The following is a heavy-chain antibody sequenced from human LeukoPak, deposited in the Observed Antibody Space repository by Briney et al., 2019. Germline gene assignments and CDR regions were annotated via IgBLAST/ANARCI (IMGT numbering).Heavy chain of an antibody. D-gene: IGHD2/OR15-2a*01. CDR3: ARAIEGWFDP. Sequence: SVKVSCKASGCTFSSYAISWVRQAPGQGLEWMGRIIPIFGIANYAQKFQGRVTITADKSTSTAYMELSSLRSEDTAVYYCARAIEGWFDPWGQGTLVTVSS. V-gene: IGHV1-69*04. CDR1: GCTFSSYA. CDR2: IIPIFGIA. J-gene: IGHJ5*02.